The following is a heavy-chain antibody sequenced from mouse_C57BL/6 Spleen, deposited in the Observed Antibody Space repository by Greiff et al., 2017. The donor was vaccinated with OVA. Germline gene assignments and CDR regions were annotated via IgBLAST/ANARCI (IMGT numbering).Heavy chain of an antibody. CDR1: GYTFTDYN. D-gene: IGHD2-5*01. CDR2: INPNNGGT. CDR3: ARRLSYYSNYNYAMDY. J-gene: IGHJ4*01. Sequence: EVQLQQSGPELVKPGASVKIPCKASGYTFTDYNMDWVKQSHGKSLEWIGDINPNNGGTIYNQKFKGKATLTVDKSSSTAYMELRSLTSEDTAVYYCARRLSYYSNYNYAMDYWGQGTSVTVSS. V-gene: IGHV1-18*01.